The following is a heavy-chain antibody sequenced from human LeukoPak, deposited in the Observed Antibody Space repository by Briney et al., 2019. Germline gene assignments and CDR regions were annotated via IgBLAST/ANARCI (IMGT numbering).Heavy chain of an antibody. V-gene: IGHV3-30*04. CDR1: GFTFSSYA. Sequence: GGSLRLSCAASGFTFSSYAMHWVRQAPGRGLEWVAVISYDGSNKYYADSVKGRFTISRDNSKNTLYLQMNSLRAEDTAVYYCARDRLLWFFDYWGQGTLVTVSS. CDR2: ISYDGSNK. CDR3: ARDRLLWFFDY. D-gene: IGHD3-10*01. J-gene: IGHJ4*02.